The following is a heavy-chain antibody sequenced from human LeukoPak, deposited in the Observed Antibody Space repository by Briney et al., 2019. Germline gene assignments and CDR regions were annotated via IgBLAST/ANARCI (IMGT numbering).Heavy chain of an antibody. D-gene: IGHD7-27*01. Sequence: PGGSLRLSCAASGFTFSSYGMHWVRQAPGKGLEWVAFIRYDGSNKYYADSVKGRFTISRDNSKNTLYLQMNSLRAEDTAVYYCAKVPATGDTNPGFDYWGQGTLVTVSS. CDR1: GFTFSSYG. CDR2: IRYDGSNK. CDR3: AKVPATGDTNPGFDY. V-gene: IGHV3-30*02. J-gene: IGHJ4*02.